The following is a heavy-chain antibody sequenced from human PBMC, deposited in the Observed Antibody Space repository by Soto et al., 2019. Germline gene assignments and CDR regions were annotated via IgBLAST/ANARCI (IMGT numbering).Heavy chain of an antibody. D-gene: IGHD5-18*01. J-gene: IGHJ5*02. Sequence: SETGAVSGGSVSSNRAAGEWIRQYPSRGLEWLGRTYYRSKWYNDYAVSVKSRITINPDTSKNQFSLQLNSVTPEDTAVYYCARVTSHRIQLRFREKWFAPWGQGTPVPVSS. CDR2: TYYRSKWYN. V-gene: IGHV6-1*01. CDR1: GGSVSSNRAA. CDR3: ARVTSHRIQLRFREKWFAP.